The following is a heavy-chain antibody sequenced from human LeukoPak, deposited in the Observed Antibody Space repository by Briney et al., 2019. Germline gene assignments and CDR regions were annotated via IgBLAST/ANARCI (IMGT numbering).Heavy chain of an antibody. D-gene: IGHD4-17*01. CDR3: ARYLMTTVTNGAFDI. Sequence: GESLKISCKGSGYSFTSYWIGWVRQMPGKGLEWMGIIYPGDSDTRYSPSFQGQVTISADKSISTAYLQWSSLKASDTAMYYCARYLMTTVTNGAFDIWGQGTMVTVSS. V-gene: IGHV5-51*01. J-gene: IGHJ3*02. CDR1: GYSFTSYW. CDR2: IYPGDSDT.